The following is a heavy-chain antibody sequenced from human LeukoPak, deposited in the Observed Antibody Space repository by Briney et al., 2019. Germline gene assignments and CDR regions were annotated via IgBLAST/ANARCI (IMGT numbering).Heavy chain of an antibody. CDR2: ISSSSSYI. V-gene: IGHV3-11*06. Sequence: GGSLRLSCAASGFTFSDYYMSWIRQAPGKGLEWASSISSSSSYIYYADSVKGRFTISRDNAKNSLYLQMNSLRAEDTAVYYCARSNYYGSGIPLYYFDYWGQGTLVTVSS. D-gene: IGHD3-10*01. CDR3: ARSNYYGSGIPLYYFDY. J-gene: IGHJ4*02. CDR1: GFTFSDYY.